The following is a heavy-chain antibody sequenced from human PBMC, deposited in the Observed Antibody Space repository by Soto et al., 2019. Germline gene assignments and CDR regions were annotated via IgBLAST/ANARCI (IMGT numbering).Heavy chain of an antibody. Sequence: EVQLGQSGGALIRPAGSLSLSCAASGFTVGSSYMSWFRQAPGKGLEWVSVIYSGGSTYYADSVKGRFTISRDNSKKSLYLQMNSLRAEDTAVYYCARDRVESGYTEYFQHWGQGTLMTVSS. CDR2: IYSGGST. CDR3: ARDRVESGYTEYFQH. V-gene: IGHV3-53*01. J-gene: IGHJ1*01. D-gene: IGHD3-22*01. CDR1: GFTVGSSY.